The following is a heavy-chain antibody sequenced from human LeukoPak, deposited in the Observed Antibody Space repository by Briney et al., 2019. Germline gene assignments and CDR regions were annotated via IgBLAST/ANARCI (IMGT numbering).Heavy chain of an antibody. V-gene: IGHV3-23*01. J-gene: IGHJ5*02. CDR2: VNALGYGI. D-gene: IGHD1-26*01. Sequence: GGSLRHSCVASGYTFRRYVMTWVRQAPGKGLEWVSTVNALGYGIQYADSVKGRFTTFKDNSNNTVYLRMRSLRADDTAVYYCAKDSGEWELGMDRWGQGTLVTVSS. CDR1: GYTFRRYV. CDR3: AKDSGEWELGMDR.